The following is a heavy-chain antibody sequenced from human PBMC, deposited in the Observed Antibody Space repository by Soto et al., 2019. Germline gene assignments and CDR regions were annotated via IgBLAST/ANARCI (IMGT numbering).Heavy chain of an antibody. Sequence: EVQLLESGGGLVPPGGSLRLSCAASGFTFSSYAMSWVCQAPGKALEWVSAISGSGGSTYYTDSVKGRFTISKDNSRNTLYLQRNSLRAEEPAVYYCANRQWDDGDYHGCRYYYYGMDVWGQGTTVTVSS. CDR2: ISGSGGST. CDR1: GFTFSSYA. CDR3: ANRQWDDGDYHGCRYYYYGMDV. J-gene: IGHJ6*02. V-gene: IGHV3-23*01. D-gene: IGHD4-17*01.